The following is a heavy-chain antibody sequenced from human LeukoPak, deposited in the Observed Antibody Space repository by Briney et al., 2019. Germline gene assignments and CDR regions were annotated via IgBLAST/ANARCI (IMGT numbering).Heavy chain of an antibody. Sequence: ASVTVSCEASAYTFTDYYMHWVRQAPGQGLQWMGWINPNSGATNYAQQFQGRVTMTRDTSISTAYMDLSRLKSDDTAVYYCARGQDSSGYCLDYWGQGTLVTVSS. CDR2: INPNSGAT. D-gene: IGHD3-22*01. CDR1: AYTFTDYY. V-gene: IGHV1-2*02. CDR3: ARGQDSSGYCLDY. J-gene: IGHJ4*02.